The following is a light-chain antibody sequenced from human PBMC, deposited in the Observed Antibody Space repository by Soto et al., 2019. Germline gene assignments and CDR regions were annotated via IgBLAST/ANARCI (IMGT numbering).Light chain of an antibody. V-gene: IGKV1-27*01. Sequence: DIEMTQSPSSLSASVGDRVTITCRASQGISNYLAWYQQRPGKGPKLLIDAASTLQSGVPSRFSGSESGTDFTHTISSLQPQDFAPYYCQKYYSAPWTFGQGTEVEIK. CDR3: QKYYSAPWT. CDR2: AAS. CDR1: QGISNY. J-gene: IGKJ1*01.